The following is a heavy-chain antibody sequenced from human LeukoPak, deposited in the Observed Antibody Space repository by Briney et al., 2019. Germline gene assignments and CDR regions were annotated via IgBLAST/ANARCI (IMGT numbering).Heavy chain of an antibody. V-gene: IGHV4-38-2*02. CDR3: ARAGYGDSDFDY. D-gene: IGHD4-17*01. CDR1: GYSISSGYY. CDR2: IYHSGNT. J-gene: IGHJ4*02. Sequence: SETLSLTCTVSGYSISSGYYWGWIRQPPGKGLEWIGSIYHSGNTYYNPSLKSRVTISVDTSKNQFSLKLSSVTAADTAVYCCARAGYGDSDFDYWGQGTLVTVSS.